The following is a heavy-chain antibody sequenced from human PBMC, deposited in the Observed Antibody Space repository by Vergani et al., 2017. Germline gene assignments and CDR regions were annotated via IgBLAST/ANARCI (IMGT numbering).Heavy chain of an antibody. CDR3: ARSGRHSGRYKGVDP. CDR2: IIAICGTA. Sequence: QLVQSGPEVKKPGTSVKVSCKASGGTFSSYAISWVRQAPGRGLEWMGGIIAICGTANYAQKFQGRVTITADESTSTAYMELSSLRSEDTAVYYCARSGRHSGRYKGVDPWGQGTLVTVSS. D-gene: IGHD1-26*01. J-gene: IGHJ5*02. V-gene: IGHV1-69*01. CDR1: GGTFSSYA.